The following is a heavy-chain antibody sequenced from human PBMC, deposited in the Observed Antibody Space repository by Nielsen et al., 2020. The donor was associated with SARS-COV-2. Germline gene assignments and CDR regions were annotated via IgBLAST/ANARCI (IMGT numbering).Heavy chain of an antibody. CDR3: ARAPLGYCSSTSCYTFDY. V-gene: IGHV1-69*13. Sequence: SVKVSCKASGGTFSSYAISWVRQAPGQGLEWMGGIIPIFGTANYAQKFQGRVTITADESTSTAYMELSSLRSEDTAVYYCARAPLGYCSSTSCYTFDYWGQGTLVTVSS. D-gene: IGHD2-2*02. CDR2: IIPIFGTA. J-gene: IGHJ4*02. CDR1: GGTFSSYA.